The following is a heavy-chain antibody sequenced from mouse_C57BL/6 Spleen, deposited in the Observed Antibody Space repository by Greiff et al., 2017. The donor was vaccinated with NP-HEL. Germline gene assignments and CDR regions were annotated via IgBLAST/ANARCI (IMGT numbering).Heavy chain of an antibody. CDR3: AANGYYGGFAY. D-gene: IGHD2-3*01. CDR2: IYPGSGNT. Sequence: QVQLQQSGAELVRPGASVKLSCKASGYTFTDYYINWVKQRPGQGLEWIARIYPGSGNTYYNEKFKGKATLTAEKSSSTAYMQLSSLTSEDSAVYFCAANGYYGGFAYWGQGTLVTVSA. CDR1: GYTFTDYY. J-gene: IGHJ3*01. V-gene: IGHV1-76*01.